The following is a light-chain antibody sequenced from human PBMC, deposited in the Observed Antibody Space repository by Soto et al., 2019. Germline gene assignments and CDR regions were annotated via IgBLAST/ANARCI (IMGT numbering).Light chain of an antibody. CDR1: QSVSID. CDR3: QQYENYWT. J-gene: IGKJ1*01. CDR2: GAS. V-gene: IGKV3-15*01. Sequence: IGMAQSPRSLSFSQGERAPLACRASQSVSIDLAWYQQTPGQAPRLLIYGASTRATGIPVRFSGSGSGTEFSLTISNLQPDDYATYYCQQYENYWTFGQGTMVDI.